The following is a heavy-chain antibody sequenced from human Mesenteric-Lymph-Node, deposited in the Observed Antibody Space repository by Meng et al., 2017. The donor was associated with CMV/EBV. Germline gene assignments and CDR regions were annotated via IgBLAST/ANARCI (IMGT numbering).Heavy chain of an antibody. CDR3: ARTPYYDISNYGMDV. V-gene: IGHV3-64*02. CDR2: ISSNGGST. Sequence: GESLKISCAVSGMTFSSETMIWVRQAPGKGLEYVSAISSNGGSTYYADSVKGRFTISRDNSKNTLYLQMGSLRAEDMAVYYCARTPYYDISNYGMDVWGQGTTVTVSS. J-gene: IGHJ6*02. D-gene: IGHD3-9*01. CDR1: GMTFSSET.